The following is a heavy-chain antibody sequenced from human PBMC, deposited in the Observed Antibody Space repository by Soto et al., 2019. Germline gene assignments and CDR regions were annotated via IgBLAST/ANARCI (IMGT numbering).Heavy chain of an antibody. D-gene: IGHD2-15*01. Sequence: SETLSLTCTVSGGSISSYYWSWIRQPPGKGLEWIGYIYYSGSTNYNPSLKSRVTISVDTSKNQFSLKLSSVTAADTAVYYCARRYCSGGRCSSTFDSWGQGTLVTVSS. J-gene: IGHJ4*02. CDR2: IYYSGST. CDR1: GGSISSYY. V-gene: IGHV4-59*12. CDR3: ARRYCSGGRCSSTFDS.